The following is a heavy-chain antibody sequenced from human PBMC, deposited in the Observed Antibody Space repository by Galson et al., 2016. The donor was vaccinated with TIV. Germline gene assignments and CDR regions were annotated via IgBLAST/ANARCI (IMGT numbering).Heavy chain of an antibody. CDR3: VMYESGLPN. CDR1: GLTFSDHY. D-gene: IGHD2-8*01. CDR2: SKNRQKNYLT. V-gene: IGHV3-72*01. J-gene: IGHJ4*02. Sequence: SLRLSCAASGLTFSDHYMDWVRQAPGMGLEWVGRSKNRQKNYLTEYAASVKGRFTISRDDSKMSLYLQMKSLKSDDTAVYCCVMYESGLPNWGQGTLVTVSS.